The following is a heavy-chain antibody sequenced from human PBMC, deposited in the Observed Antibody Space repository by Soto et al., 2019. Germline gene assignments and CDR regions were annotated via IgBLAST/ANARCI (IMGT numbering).Heavy chain of an antibody. CDR2: ISYDGSNK. CDR1: GFTFSSYA. D-gene: IGHD3-3*01. CDR3: ARDRWHKYDFWSDLQDGMDV. V-gene: IGHV3-30-3*01. Sequence: GGSLRLSCAASGFTFSSYAMHWVRQAPGKGLEWVAVISYDGSNKYYADSVKGRFTISRDNSKNTLYLQMNSLRAEDTAVYYCARDRWHKYDFWSDLQDGMDVWGQGTTVTVSS. J-gene: IGHJ6*02.